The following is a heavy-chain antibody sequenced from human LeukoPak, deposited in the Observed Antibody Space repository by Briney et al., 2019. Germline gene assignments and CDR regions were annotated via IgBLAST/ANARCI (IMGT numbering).Heavy chain of an antibody. CDR2: INEDGSNK. J-gene: IGHJ4*02. V-gene: IGHV3-7*01. D-gene: IGHD6-19*01. CDR1: GFSFSNHY. Sequence: GGSLRLSCAASGFSFSNHYMRWIRHAPGKGLEGGANINEDGSNKWHLGSVKGRFTVARDNARNALDLKMNSLRVEDTAVYYCTRVIVAVPGYFDYFDFWGQGALVTVSS. CDR3: TRVIVAVPGYFDYFDF.